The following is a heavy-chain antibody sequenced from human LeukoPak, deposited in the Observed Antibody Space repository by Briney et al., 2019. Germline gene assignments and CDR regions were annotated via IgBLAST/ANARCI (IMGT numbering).Heavy chain of an antibody. CDR3: AKEGYSTSSGYFDY. J-gene: IGHJ4*02. CDR2: ITVSGGST. Sequence: GRSLRLSCAASGFTFSSYAMSWVRQAPGKGLEWVSAITVSGGSTYYADSVKGRFTISRDNSKNTLYLQMNSLRAEDTAVYYCAKEGYSTSSGYFDYWGQGTLVTVSS. CDR1: GFTFSSYA. V-gene: IGHV3-23*01. D-gene: IGHD6-6*01.